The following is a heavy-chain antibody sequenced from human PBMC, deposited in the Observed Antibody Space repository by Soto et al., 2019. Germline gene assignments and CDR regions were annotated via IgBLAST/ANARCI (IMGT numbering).Heavy chain of an antibody. CDR1: GFTFSSYA. V-gene: IGHV3-23*01. Sequence: VQLLESGGGLVQPGGSLRLSCVASGFTFSSYAMSWVRQAPGQRLEWVATFSGGRDTTWHADSVKGRFTVSRDSSKNTLSLKMNSLRPEDTALDYCAKATSATCTGSICYSFDYWGQGTLVTVSA. D-gene: IGHD2-21*01. J-gene: IGHJ4*02. CDR3: AKATSATCTGSICYSFDY. CDR2: FSGGRDTT.